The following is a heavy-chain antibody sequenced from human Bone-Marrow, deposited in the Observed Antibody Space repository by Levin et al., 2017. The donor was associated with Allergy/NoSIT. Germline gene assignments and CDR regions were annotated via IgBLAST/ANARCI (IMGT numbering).Heavy chain of an antibody. Sequence: SCAASGFTFSSYSMNWVRQAPGKGLEWVSYISSSSSTIYYADSVKGRFTISRDNAKNSLYLQMNSLRDEDTAVYYCATGVRGVIINWFDPWGQGTLVTVSS. D-gene: IGHD3-10*01. CDR1: GFTFSSYS. CDR2: ISSSSSTI. CDR3: ATGVRGVIINWFDP. V-gene: IGHV3-48*02. J-gene: IGHJ5*02.